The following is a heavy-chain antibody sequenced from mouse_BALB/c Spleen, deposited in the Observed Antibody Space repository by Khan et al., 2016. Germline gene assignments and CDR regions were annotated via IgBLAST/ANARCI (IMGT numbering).Heavy chain of an antibody. Sequence: EVQLQESGPGLVKPSQSLSLTCTVTGYSITSDYAWNWIRQFPGNRLEWMGYISYSGSTSYNPSLKSRISITRDTSKNQFFLQLKSVTSEDTATYYCAGSDYGDKDAMDYWGQGTSVTVSS. CDR3: AGSDYGDKDAMDY. CDR2: ISYSGST. V-gene: IGHV3-2*02. CDR1: GYSITSDYA. D-gene: IGHD1-1*01. J-gene: IGHJ4*01.